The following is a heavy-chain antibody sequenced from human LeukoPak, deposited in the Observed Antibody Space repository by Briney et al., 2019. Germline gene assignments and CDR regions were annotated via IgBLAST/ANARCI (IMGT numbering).Heavy chain of an antibody. CDR2: IYYSGTT. CDR1: GVSISPYY. CDR3: ARHGGSHFLY. J-gene: IGHJ4*02. Sequence: SETLSLTCTVSGVSISPYYWSWIRQPPGKGLVWLAYIYYSGTTNYNPSLMSRVTISVDTSKSQFSLKLDSVTAADTAVYYCARHGGSHFLYWGQGILVTVSS. D-gene: IGHD3-16*01. V-gene: IGHV4-59*08.